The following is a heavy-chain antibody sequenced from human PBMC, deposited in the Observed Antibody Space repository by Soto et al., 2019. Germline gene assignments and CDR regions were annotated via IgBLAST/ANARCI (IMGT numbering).Heavy chain of an antibody. V-gene: IGHV3-30*18. Sequence: PGWSLRLSCAASGFTFSSYGMHLVRQAPGKGLEWVAVISYDGSNKYYADSVKGRFTISRDNSKNTLYLQMNSLRAEDTAVYYCAKGGYSYGFEYWGKGTLVTVSS. CDR3: AKGGYSYGFEY. CDR1: GFTFSSYG. J-gene: IGHJ4*02. D-gene: IGHD5-18*01. CDR2: ISYDGSNK.